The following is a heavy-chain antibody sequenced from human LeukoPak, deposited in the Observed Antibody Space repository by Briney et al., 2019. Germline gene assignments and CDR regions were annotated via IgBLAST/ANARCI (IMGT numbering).Heavy chain of an antibody. CDR2: ISYDGSNK. Sequence: GGSLRLSCAASGFTFSSYGMHWVRQAPGRGLEWVAVISYDGSNKYYADSVKGRFTISRDNSKNTLYLQMNSLRAEDTAVYYCAKIGPLVVVVPAAPDEYGIDVWGKGTTVTVSS. CDR3: AKIGPLVVVVPAAPDEYGIDV. D-gene: IGHD2-2*01. CDR1: GFTFSSYG. V-gene: IGHV3-30*18. J-gene: IGHJ6*04.